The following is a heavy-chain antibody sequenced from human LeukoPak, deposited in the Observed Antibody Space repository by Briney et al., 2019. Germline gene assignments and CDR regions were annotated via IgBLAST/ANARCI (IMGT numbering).Heavy chain of an antibody. CDR2: ISGYNGNT. Sequence: ASVKVSCKASGYNFSNYGISWVRQAPGQGLEWMGWISGYNGNTNYAQKLQGRVTTTTDTSTTTAYMELRSLRSDDTAVYYCARDRSLYTSMLDSWGQGTLVTVSS. J-gene: IGHJ4*02. CDR3: ARDRSLYTSMLDS. V-gene: IGHV1-18*01. CDR1: GYNFSNYG. D-gene: IGHD2-2*02.